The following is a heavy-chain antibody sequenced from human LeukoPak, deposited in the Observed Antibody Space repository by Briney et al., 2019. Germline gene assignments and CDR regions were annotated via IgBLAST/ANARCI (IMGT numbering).Heavy chain of an antibody. Sequence: GGSLRLSCAASGFTFSSYGMHWVRQAPGKGLEWVAFIRYDGSNKYYADSVKGRFTISRDNAKNSLYLQMNSLRAEDTAVYYCARDQRGYSGYDLGDDYWGQGTLVTVSS. J-gene: IGHJ4*02. CDR3: ARDQRGYSGYDLGDDY. CDR1: GFTFSSYG. D-gene: IGHD5-12*01. V-gene: IGHV3-30*02. CDR2: IRYDGSNK.